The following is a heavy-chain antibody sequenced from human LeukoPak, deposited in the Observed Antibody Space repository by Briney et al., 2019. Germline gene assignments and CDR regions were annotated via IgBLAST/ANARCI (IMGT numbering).Heavy chain of an antibody. V-gene: IGHV3-43*01. CDR3: AKSQSGNYLPLLYFQQ. D-gene: IGHD1-26*01. Sequence: PGGSLRLSCAASGFTFGDYAMHWIRQLPGKGLEWVSLINWDGGKTYYADSVKGRFTISRDNRKNSLYLQINSLRTEDTAFYYCAKSQSGNYLPLLYFQQWGQGTLVTVSS. CDR1: GFTFGDYA. J-gene: IGHJ1*01. CDR2: INWDGGKT.